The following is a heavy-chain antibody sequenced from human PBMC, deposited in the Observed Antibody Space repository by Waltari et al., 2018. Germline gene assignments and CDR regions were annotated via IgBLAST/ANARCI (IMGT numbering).Heavy chain of an antibody. CDR2: IYRGGET. V-gene: IGHV3-53*03. Sequence: EVHLVESGGGLVHPGDSVRLSCTASGVIVSTNYMSWVRQPPGKGLEWVSVIYRGGETYYADSVKGRFTISRDNSKNTLDLQMNNVTPEDTAVYYCARGGSSWYKLHSYYYYGMDVWGQGTTVTVSS. D-gene: IGHD6-13*01. J-gene: IGHJ6*02. CDR3: ARGGSSWYKLHSYYYYGMDV. CDR1: GVIVSTNY.